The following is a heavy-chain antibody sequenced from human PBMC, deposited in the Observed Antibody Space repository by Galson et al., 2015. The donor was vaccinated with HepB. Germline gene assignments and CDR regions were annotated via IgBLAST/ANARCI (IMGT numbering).Heavy chain of an antibody. Sequence: ETLSLTCSVSGASVSSGSYYWSWIRQPPGKGLEWIGYVYSSGNTDYNPSLKSRVTISIDTSKNQFSLNLNSVTTADTAVYYCARGQGAYSNYDWLDPWGHGTQVTVSS. V-gene: IGHV4-61*01. CDR2: VYSSGNT. J-gene: IGHJ5*02. CDR3: ARGQGAYSNYDWLDP. CDR1: GASVSSGSYY. D-gene: IGHD4-11*01.